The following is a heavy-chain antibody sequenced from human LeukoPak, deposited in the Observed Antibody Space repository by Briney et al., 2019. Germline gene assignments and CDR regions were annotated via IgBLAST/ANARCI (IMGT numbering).Heavy chain of an antibody. D-gene: IGHD3-22*01. CDR3: AREHYYDSSGYYHAEFDY. CDR2: INPSGGST. Sequence: ASVKVSCKASGYTFTSYYMHWVRQVPGQGLEWMGIINPSGGSTSYAQKFQGRVTMTRDTSTSTVYMELSSLRSEDTAVYYCAREHYYDSSGYYHAEFDYWGQGTLVTVSS. CDR1: GYTFTSYY. V-gene: IGHV1-46*01. J-gene: IGHJ4*02.